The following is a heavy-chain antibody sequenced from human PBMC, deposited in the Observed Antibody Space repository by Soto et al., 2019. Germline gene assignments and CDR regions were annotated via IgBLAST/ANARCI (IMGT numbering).Heavy chain of an antibody. J-gene: IGHJ4*02. CDR1: GFTFSSYG. CDR2: IWYDGSNK. Sequence: VGSLRLSCAASGFTFSSYGMHWVRQAPGKGLEWVAVIWYDGSNKYYADSVKGRFTISRDSSKNTVSLEMTSLRAEDTAVYYCAKGGRQWLVTSDFNYWGQGALVTVSS. CDR3: AKGGRQWLVTSDFNY. D-gene: IGHD6-19*01. V-gene: IGHV3-30*02.